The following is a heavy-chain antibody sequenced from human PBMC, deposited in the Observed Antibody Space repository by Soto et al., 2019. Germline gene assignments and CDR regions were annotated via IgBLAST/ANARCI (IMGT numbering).Heavy chain of an antibody. CDR3: ATSTGGYYYGDAFDI. J-gene: IGHJ3*02. CDR1: GFTFSSYW. V-gene: IGHV3-7*03. Sequence: GGSLRLSCAASGFTFSSYWMSWVRQAPGKGLEWVANIKQDGSEKYYVDSVKGRFTISRDNAKNSLYLQMNSLRAEDTAVYYCATSTGGYYYGDAFDIWGQGTMVTVS. D-gene: IGHD3-22*01. CDR2: IKQDGSEK.